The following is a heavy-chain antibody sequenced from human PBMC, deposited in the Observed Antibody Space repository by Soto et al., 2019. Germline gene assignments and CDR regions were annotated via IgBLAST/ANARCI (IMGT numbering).Heavy chain of an antibody. Sequence: EVQLVESGGCLVQPGETLSLSCAASGFTFSTYWMHWVRQAPGKGLVWISRINPDGSAPKDADSVKGRFTLSRDRAENTVYLQLNILRTDETAVYYCERAKYSYDSSGYPSYDFDFWGQGTLVTVSS. CDR1: GFTFSTYW. D-gene: IGHD3-22*01. V-gene: IGHV3-74*03. CDR2: INPDGSAP. J-gene: IGHJ4*02. CDR3: ERAKYSYDSSGYPSYDFDF.